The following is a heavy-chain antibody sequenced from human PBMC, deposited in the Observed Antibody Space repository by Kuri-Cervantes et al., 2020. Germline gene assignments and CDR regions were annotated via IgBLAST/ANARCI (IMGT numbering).Heavy chain of an antibody. D-gene: IGHD3-10*01. CDR2: IYTSGST. Sequence: LSFTVSGGSISGYYWSWIREPAGKGLEWIGRIYTSGSTNYNPSLKSRVTISVDKSKNQYSLKLSSVTAADTAVYYCARVYNRGRYYYMDVWGKGTPVTVSS. V-gene: IGHV4-4*07. J-gene: IGHJ6*03. CDR3: ARVYNRGRYYYMDV. CDR1: GGSISGYY.